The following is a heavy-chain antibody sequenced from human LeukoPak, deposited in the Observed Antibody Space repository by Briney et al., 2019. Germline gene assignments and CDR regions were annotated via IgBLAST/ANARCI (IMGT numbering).Heavy chain of an antibody. CDR2: ISSSSSYI. J-gene: IGHJ4*02. Sequence: ASGXTFSXXXMNWXXXXPGXXXXXVSSISSSSSYIYYADSVKGRFTISRDNSKNTLYLQMNSLRAEDTAVYYCAKALRGGDFDYWGQGTLVTVSS. CDR1: GXTFSXXX. D-gene: IGHD3-10*01. CDR3: AKALRGGDFDY. V-gene: IGHV3-21*04.